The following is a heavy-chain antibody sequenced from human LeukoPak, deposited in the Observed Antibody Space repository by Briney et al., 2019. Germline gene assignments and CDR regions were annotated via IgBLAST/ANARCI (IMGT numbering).Heavy chain of an antibody. D-gene: IGHD2-15*01. V-gene: IGHV3-53*01. CDR1: GFTAGYKY. CDR3: ASYYCSSGSCYFDT. Sequence: TGGSLRLSCAVSGFTAGYKYMSWVRQAPGKGLEWVSVIYRGDTYYADSVKGRFTISRDDSKNTVFLQMNRLRADDTAVYFCASYYCSSGSCYFDTWGQGTLVAVSS. CDR2: IYRGDT. J-gene: IGHJ4*02.